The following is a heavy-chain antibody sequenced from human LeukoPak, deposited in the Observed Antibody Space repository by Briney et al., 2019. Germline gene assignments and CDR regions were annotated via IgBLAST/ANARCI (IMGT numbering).Heavy chain of an antibody. CDR1: GFTVSSNY. V-gene: IGHV3-66*01. J-gene: IGHJ4*02. CDR2: IYSGGST. Sequence: GGSLRLSCAASGFTVSSNYMSWVRQAPGKGLEWVSVIYSGGSTYYADSVKGRFTISRDNSKNTLYLQMNSLRAEDTAVYYCAKDRIGGYCSSTSCSPLDYWGQGTLVTVSS. CDR3: AKDRIGGYCSSTSCSPLDY. D-gene: IGHD2-2*01.